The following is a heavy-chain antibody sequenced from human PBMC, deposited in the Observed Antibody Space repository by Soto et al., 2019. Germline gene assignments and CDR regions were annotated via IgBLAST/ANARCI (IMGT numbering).Heavy chain of an antibody. D-gene: IGHD1-26*01. Sequence: LGESLKISCKGSGYSFTSYWISWVRQMPGKGLEWMGRIDPSDSYTNYSPSFQGHVTISADKSISTAYLQWSSLKASDTAMYYCASHNSRDYYYGMDVWGQGTTVTVSS. CDR1: GYSFTSYW. CDR2: IDPSDSYT. J-gene: IGHJ6*02. V-gene: IGHV5-10-1*01. CDR3: ASHNSRDYYYGMDV.